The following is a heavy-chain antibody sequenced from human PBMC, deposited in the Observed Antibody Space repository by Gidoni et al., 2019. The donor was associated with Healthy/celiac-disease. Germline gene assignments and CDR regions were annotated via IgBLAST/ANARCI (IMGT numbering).Heavy chain of an antibody. CDR3: TSYSGYDYYWFDP. D-gene: IGHD5-12*01. CDR2: IRSKAYGGTT. V-gene: IGHV3-49*03. CDR1: GFTFGDYA. Sequence: EVQLVESGGGLVQPGRSLRLSCTASGFTFGDYAMSWFRQAPGKGLEWVGFIRSKAYGGTTEYAASVKGRFTISRDDSKSIAYLQMNSLKTEDTAVYYCTSYSGYDYYWFDPWGQGTLVTVSS. J-gene: IGHJ5*02.